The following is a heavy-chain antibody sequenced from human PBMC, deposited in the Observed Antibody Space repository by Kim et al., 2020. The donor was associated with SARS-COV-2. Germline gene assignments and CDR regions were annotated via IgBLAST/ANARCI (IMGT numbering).Heavy chain of an antibody. V-gene: IGHV3-30*18. CDR2: ISYDGSNK. Sequence: GGSLRLSCAASGFTFSTYGMHWVRQAPGKVLEWVAVISYDGSNKYYADSVKGRFTISRDNSKNTLYLQMNSLRAEDRAVYYCAKSYTAMIVPYLEYFDYWGQGTLVTVSS. J-gene: IGHJ4*02. CDR3: AKSYTAMIVPYLEYFDY. D-gene: IGHD5-18*01. CDR1: GFTFSTYG.